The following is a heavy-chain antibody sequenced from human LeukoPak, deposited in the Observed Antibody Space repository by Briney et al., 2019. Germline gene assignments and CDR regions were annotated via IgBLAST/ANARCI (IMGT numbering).Heavy chain of an antibody. D-gene: IGHD3-22*01. CDR3: ARENGTSGYYVSAY. Sequence: SQTLSLTCTVSGGSISSGSYYWVWMRQPPGKGLEWVGSIYHSGSTHYNPSLKSRVTISVDMSKNQFSLKVGSVTAADTAVYYCARENGTSGYYVSAYWGQGTLVTVSS. CDR1: GGSISSGSYY. CDR2: IYHSGST. J-gene: IGHJ4*02. V-gene: IGHV4-39*07.